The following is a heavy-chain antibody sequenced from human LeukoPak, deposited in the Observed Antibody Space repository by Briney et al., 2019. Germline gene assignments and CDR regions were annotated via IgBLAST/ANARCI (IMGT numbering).Heavy chain of an antibody. CDR2: INRSGTT. Sequence: SETLSLTCAVYGGSFSGYYWSWIRPTPGKGLEWIGEINRSGTTNYNPSLKSRVAISVDTSKNQFSLKLRSVTAADTAVFYCARGRFGNPLQLQPRRPFDLWGQGTMVTTSS. J-gene: IGHJ3*01. V-gene: IGHV4-34*01. CDR1: GGSFSGYY. D-gene: IGHD1-1*01. CDR3: ARGRFGNPLQLQPRRPFDL.